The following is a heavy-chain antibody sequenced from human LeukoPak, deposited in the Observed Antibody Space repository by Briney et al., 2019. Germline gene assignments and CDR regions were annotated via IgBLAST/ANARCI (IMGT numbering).Heavy chain of an antibody. J-gene: IGHJ4*02. V-gene: IGHV3-53*01. CDR3: AKAVFGYSSSWYFDE. D-gene: IGHD6-13*01. CDR2: IYIDGNT. CDR1: GFTVSSNY. Sequence: GGSLRLSCAASGFTVSSNYMNWVRQAPGKGLDWVSLIYIDGNTNYADSVKGRFTISRDNSNNMLFLQMTSLRAEDTAVYFCAKAVFGYSSSWYFDEWGQGTLVTVSS.